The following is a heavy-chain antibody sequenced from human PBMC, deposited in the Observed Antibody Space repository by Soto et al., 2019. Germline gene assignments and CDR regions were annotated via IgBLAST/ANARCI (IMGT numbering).Heavy chain of an antibody. V-gene: IGHV4-39*01. CDR2: IYYSGST. D-gene: IGHD3-16*02. Sequence: PSETLSLTCTVSGGSISSSSYYWGWIRQPPGKGLEWIGSIYYSGSTYYNPSLKSRVTISVDTSKNQFSLKLSSVTAADTAVYYWGGGVISKKNQTYYYSVRAVGGKGTTAPVPP. J-gene: IGHJ6*04. CDR1: GGSISSSSYY. CDR3: GGGVISKKNQTYYYSVRAV.